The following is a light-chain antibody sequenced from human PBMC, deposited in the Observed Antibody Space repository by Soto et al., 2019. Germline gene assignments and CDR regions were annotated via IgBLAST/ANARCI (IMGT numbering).Light chain of an antibody. J-gene: IGLJ2*01. CDR3: SSYAGSNNVI. CDR1: ANNIGGYNF. CDR2: AFR. V-gene: IGLV2-8*01. Sequence: QSTLTQPPSASGSPEQSVTISCTGAANNIGGYNFVSGYQQSPGNAPKLLISAFRERPSGVPDRFSGSKSGNTASLTVSGREADDEADYYCSSYAGSNNVIFGGGTQVTVL.